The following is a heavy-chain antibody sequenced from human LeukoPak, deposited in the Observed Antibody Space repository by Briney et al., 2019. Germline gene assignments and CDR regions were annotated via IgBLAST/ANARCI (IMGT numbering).Heavy chain of an antibody. D-gene: IGHD2-15*01. J-gene: IGHJ4*02. V-gene: IGHV3-74*01. CDR1: GFTFSSYA. Sequence: PGGSLRLSCAASGFTFSSYAMSWVRQTPGKGLVWVSRLDSDGSNPRYADSVKGRFTISRDNAKTTLYLQMNSLRVEDTAVYYCAKESGGGGQGFDFWGQGTLVTVSS. CDR2: LDSDGSNP. CDR3: AKESGGGGQGFDF.